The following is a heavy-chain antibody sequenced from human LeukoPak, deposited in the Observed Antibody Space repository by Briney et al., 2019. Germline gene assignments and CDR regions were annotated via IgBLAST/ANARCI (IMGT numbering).Heavy chain of an antibody. J-gene: IGHJ4*02. V-gene: IGHV4-4*07. CDR3: ARDRAITFGGVIVD. Sequence: SETLSLTCTVSGGSISSYYWSWIRQPAGKGLEWNGRIYTSGSTNYNPSLKSRVTMSVDTSKNQFSLKLSSVTAADTAVYYCARDRAITFGGVIVDWGQGTLVTVSS. CDR1: GGSISSYY. D-gene: IGHD3-16*02. CDR2: IYTSGST.